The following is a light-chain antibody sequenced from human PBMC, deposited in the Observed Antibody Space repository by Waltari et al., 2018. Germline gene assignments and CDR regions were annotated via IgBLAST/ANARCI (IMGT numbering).Light chain of an antibody. J-gene: IGKJ4*01. CDR1: QSVSSY. V-gene: IGKV3-11*01. Sequence: DIVLTQSPATLSLSPGERATLSCRASQSVSSYLAWYQQKPGQAPRLLIYDASNRATGIPARFSGSGSGTDFTLTISSLEPEDVAVYFCLQRRTWPIFGGGTRVEIK. CDR2: DAS. CDR3: LQRRTWPI.